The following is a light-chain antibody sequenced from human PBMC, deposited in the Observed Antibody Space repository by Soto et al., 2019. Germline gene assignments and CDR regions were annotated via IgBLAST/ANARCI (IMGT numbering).Light chain of an antibody. CDR3: QQYNNWPPT. CDR2: GAS. Sequence: EVVLTQSPGTLSLSPGERATLCCRASQSVSSDLAWYQQKPGQAPRLLIYGASTRAIGIPARFSGSGSGTEFTLTISSLQSEDFAVYYCQQYNNWPPTFGQGTRLEI. J-gene: IGKJ5*01. CDR1: QSVSSD. V-gene: IGKV3-15*01.